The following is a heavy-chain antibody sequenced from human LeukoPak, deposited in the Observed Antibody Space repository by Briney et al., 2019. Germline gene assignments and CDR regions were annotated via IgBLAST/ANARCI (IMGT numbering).Heavy chain of an antibody. CDR2: IKQDGSEK. CDR1: GFTFSSYW. D-gene: IGHD6-19*01. V-gene: IGHV3-7*01. Sequence: PGGSLRLSCAASGFTFSSYWMSWVRQAPGKGLGWVANIKQDGSEKYYVDSVKGRFTVSRDNAKNSLYLQMNSLRAEDTAVYYCARDYPTGYSSGWYYFDYWGQGTLVPVSS. J-gene: IGHJ4*02. CDR3: ARDYPTGYSSGWYYFDY.